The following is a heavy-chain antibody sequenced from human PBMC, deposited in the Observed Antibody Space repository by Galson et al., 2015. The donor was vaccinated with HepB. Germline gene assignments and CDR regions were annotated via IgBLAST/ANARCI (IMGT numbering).Heavy chain of an antibody. Sequence: SLRLSCAASGFTFSGSAMHWVRQASGKGLEWVGRIRSKANSYATAYAASVKGRFTISRDDSKNTAYLQMNSLKTEDTAVYYCTRLGYYGSGSYYNGMSNWGQGTLVTVSS. CDR2: IRSKANSYAT. J-gene: IGHJ4*02. CDR3: TRLGYYGSGSYYNGMSN. D-gene: IGHD3-10*01. V-gene: IGHV3-73*01. CDR1: GFTFSGSA.